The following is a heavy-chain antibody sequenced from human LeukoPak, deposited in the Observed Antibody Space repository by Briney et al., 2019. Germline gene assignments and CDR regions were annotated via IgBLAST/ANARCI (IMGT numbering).Heavy chain of an antibody. D-gene: IGHD6-13*01. V-gene: IGHV3-21*01. J-gene: IGHJ4*02. Sequence: GGSLRLSCAASRFTLSSYSMNWVRQAPGKGLEWVSSISSSSSYIYYADSVKGRFTISRDNAKNSLYLQMNSLRAEDTAVYYCARAGPDQQLVGGGFDYWGQGTLVTVSS. CDR2: ISSSSSYI. CDR3: ARAGPDQQLVGGGFDY. CDR1: RFTLSSYS.